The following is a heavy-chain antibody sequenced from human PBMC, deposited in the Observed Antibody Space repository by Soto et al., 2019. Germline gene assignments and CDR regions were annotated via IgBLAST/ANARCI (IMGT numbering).Heavy chain of an antibody. CDR1: GFTFSSYE. J-gene: IGHJ6*02. CDR3: ASNYYDSSGYYWNYYYYGMDV. Sequence: PGGSLTLSCAASGFTFSSYEMNWVRQAPGKGLEWVSYISSSGSTIYYADSVKGRFTISRDNAKNSLYLQMNSLRAEDTAVYYCASNYYDSSGYYWNYYYYGMDVWGQGTTVTVSS. CDR2: ISSSGSTI. V-gene: IGHV3-48*03. D-gene: IGHD3-22*01.